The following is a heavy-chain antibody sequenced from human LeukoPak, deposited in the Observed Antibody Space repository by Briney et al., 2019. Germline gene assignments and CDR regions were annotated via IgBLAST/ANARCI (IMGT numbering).Heavy chain of an antibody. Sequence: SGGSLRLSCAASGFTFSSYGMHWVRQAPGKGLEWVAFIRYGGSNKYYADPVKGRFTISRNNSKNTLYLQMNSLRAEDTAVYYCAKSGSGWYQGGSDFDYWGQGTLVTVSS. V-gene: IGHV3-30*02. D-gene: IGHD6-19*01. CDR1: GFTFSSYG. J-gene: IGHJ4*02. CDR3: AKSGSGWYQGGSDFDY. CDR2: IRYGGSNK.